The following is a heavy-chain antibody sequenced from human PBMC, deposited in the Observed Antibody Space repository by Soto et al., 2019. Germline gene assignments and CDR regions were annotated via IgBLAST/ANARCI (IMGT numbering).Heavy chain of an antibody. Sequence: QVQLVESGGGVVQPGRSLRLSCAASGLTFSSYGLHWVRQAPGKGLEWVTVMSYDGRNKYYADSVKGRFTISRDNSKNTLYLQMNSLRAEDTAVYYCARDDVGGQQLVFSSFDYWGQGTLVTVSS. D-gene: IGHD6-13*01. CDR1: GLTFSSYG. J-gene: IGHJ4*02. CDR2: MSYDGRNK. CDR3: ARDDVGGQQLVFSSFDY. V-gene: IGHV3-30*04.